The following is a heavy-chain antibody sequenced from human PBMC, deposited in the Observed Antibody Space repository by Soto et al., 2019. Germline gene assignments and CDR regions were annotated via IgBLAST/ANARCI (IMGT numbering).Heavy chain of an antibody. CDR1: GFTFGSYW. V-gene: IGHV3-74*01. CDR2: LDSDGSST. Sequence: EVQLVESGGGLVQPGGPLRVSCAASGFTFGSYWMNWVRQAPGKGLVWVSRLDSDGSSTTYAASVKGRFTTSRDNAKNTLYLQMSSLRVEDTAVYCCARRRPSGMDVWGQGITVTGSS. CDR3: ARRRPSGMDV. J-gene: IGHJ6*02.